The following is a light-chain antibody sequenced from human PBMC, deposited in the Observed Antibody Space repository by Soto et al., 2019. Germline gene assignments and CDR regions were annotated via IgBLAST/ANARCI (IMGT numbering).Light chain of an antibody. CDR3: QQSYSTPPIT. Sequence: DIQMTPSPSSLSASVVDRVTITCRASQSISSYLNWYQQKPGKAPKLLIYAASSLQSGVPSRFSGSGSGTDFTLTISSLQPEDFATYYCQQSYSTPPITCGQGTRREIK. CDR1: QSISSY. J-gene: IGKJ5*01. V-gene: IGKV1-39*01. CDR2: AAS.